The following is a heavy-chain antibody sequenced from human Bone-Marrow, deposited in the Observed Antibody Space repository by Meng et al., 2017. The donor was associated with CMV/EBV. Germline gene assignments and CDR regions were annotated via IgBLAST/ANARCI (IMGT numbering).Heavy chain of an antibody. CDR1: GGPVSRYP. J-gene: IGHJ4*02. CDR2: IIPLLGVA. Sequence: SGGPVSRYPISWGRQAPGQMLEWMGRIIPLLGVAHYAQKFQGRVTITADKSTSTAYMELSSLRSEDTAVYYCARATTRGAGDFAYWGQGTLVTVSS. CDR3: ARATTRGAGDFAY. D-gene: IGHD1-26*01. V-gene: IGHV1-69*04.